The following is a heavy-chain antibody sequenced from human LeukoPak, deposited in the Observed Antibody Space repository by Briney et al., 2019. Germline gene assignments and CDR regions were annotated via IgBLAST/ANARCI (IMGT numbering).Heavy chain of an antibody. Sequence: GASVKVSCKASGYTFIDYYMHWVRQAPGQGLEWMGGIIPIFGTANYAQKFQGRVTITADESTSTAYMELSSLRSEDTAVYYCARDRYYDSSGPLPFDYWGQGTLVTVSS. CDR1: GYTFIDYY. D-gene: IGHD3-22*01. CDR3: ARDRYYDSSGPLPFDY. V-gene: IGHV1-69*13. CDR2: IIPIFGTA. J-gene: IGHJ4*02.